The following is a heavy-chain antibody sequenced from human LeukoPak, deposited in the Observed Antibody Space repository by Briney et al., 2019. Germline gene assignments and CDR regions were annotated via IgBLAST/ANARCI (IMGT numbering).Heavy chain of an antibody. V-gene: IGHV1-2*02. J-gene: IGHJ4*02. CDR1: GDTVTGSF. CDR2: ISINSGGT. Sequence: ASVKVSCKASGDTVTGSFIHWVRQAPGQGLEWMGWISINSGGTKYAQNFQGRVTMTRDTSITTAYMELSRLTSDDTAVYYCARADPIDSWGPGTLVTVSS. CDR3: ARADPIDS.